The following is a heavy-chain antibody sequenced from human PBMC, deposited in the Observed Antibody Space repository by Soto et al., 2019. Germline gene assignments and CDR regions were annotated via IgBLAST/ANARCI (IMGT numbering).Heavy chain of an antibody. CDR2: ISYDGSDK. V-gene: IGHV3-30-3*01. J-gene: IGHJ4*02. CDR1: GFTFSSYA. CDR3: ARDVSMVVVAPGY. D-gene: IGHD2-15*01. Sequence: SLRRSCAASGFTFSSYAMHWVRQAPGKGLEWVAVISYDGSDKYYADSVKGRFTISRDNSKDTVYLQMNSLRAEDTAVYYCARDVSMVVVAPGYWGQGTLVTVSS.